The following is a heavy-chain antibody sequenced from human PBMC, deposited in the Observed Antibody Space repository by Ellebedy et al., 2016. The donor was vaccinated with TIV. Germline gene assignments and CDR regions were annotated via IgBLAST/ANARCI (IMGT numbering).Heavy chain of an antibody. Sequence: MPSETLSLTCTVSGGSITTTNYYWGWIRQPPGKGLEWIGSAYHTGSTYYNPSLKSRVTISVDTSKNQFSLKLRSVTAEDTAVYYCARFFESGSTGDYWGQGTLVTVSS. CDR3: ARFFESGSTGDY. J-gene: IGHJ4*02. V-gene: IGHV4-39*07. CDR1: GGSITTTNYY. D-gene: IGHD3-10*01. CDR2: AYHTGST.